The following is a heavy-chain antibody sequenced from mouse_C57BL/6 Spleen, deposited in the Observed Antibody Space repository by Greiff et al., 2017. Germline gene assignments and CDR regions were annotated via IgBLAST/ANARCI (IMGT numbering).Heavy chain of an antibody. CDR3: ARSDGNDGDLYYAIDY. CDR1: GFNITDYD. Sequence: EVHLVESGPELVKPGASVKLSCTASGFNITDYDMHWVKQRTEQGLEWIGRIDPEDGETKYAPKFQGKATITADTSANTAYLQLSSLPSEDTAVYYCARSDGNDGDLYYAIDYWGQGTSVTVSA. D-gene: IGHD2-2*01. CDR2: IDPEDGET. V-gene: IGHV14-2*01. J-gene: IGHJ4*01.